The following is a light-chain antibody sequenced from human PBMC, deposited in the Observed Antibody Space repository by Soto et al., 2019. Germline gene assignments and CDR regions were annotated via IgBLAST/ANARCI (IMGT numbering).Light chain of an antibody. V-gene: IGKV1-39*01. CDR3: QQSYSTTIT. CDR2: AAS. Sequence: DIHMTQSPSTLPSSFGDRVTITCRASQSISSYLNWYQQKPGKAPKLLIYAASSLQSGVPSRFSGSGSGTDFTLTISSLKNEDFATYYCQQSYSTTITFGQGTRLEIK. J-gene: IGKJ5*01. CDR1: QSISSY.